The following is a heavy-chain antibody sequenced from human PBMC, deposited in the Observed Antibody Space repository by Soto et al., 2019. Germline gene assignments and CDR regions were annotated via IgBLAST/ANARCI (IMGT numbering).Heavy chain of an antibody. V-gene: IGHV2-5*02. J-gene: IGHJ3*02. D-gene: IGHD3-16*01. Sequence: SGPTLVNPTQTLTLTCTFSGFSLSTSGGGVGWIRQPPGKALEWLALIYWDDDKRYSPSLKSRLTINKDTSKNQVVLTMTNMDPVDTATYFCAHIFTERPPDAFDIWGQGTMVTVSS. CDR1: GFSLSTSGGG. CDR3: AHIFTERPPDAFDI. CDR2: IYWDDDK.